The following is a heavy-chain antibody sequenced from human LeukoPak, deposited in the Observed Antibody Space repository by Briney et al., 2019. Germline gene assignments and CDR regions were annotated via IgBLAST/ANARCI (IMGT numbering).Heavy chain of an antibody. D-gene: IGHD5-24*01. CDR1: GFTFSGSS. V-gene: IGHV3-21*01. J-gene: IGHJ6*02. Sequence: PGGSLRLSCAASGFTFSGSSMNWVRQAPGKGLEWVSPISSGSSYIYYSDSVKGRSTISRDNAKNSLYLQMNSLRAEDTAVYYCARTRDGFSYYYGMDVWGQGTTVSVCS. CDR2: ISSGSSYI. CDR3: ARTRDGFSYYYGMDV.